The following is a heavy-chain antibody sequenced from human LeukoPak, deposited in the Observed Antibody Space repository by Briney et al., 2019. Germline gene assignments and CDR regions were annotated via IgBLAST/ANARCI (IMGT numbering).Heavy chain of an antibody. Sequence: GGSLRLSCAASGFTFSSYSMNWVRQAPGKGLEWVSSISSSSSYIYYADSVKGRFTISRDNAKNSLYLQMNSLRAEDTAVYYCARDEVYGEQYYFDYWGQGTLVTVSS. CDR3: ARDEVYGEQYYFDY. D-gene: IGHD4/OR15-4a*01. CDR2: ISSSSSYI. CDR1: GFTFSSYS. V-gene: IGHV3-21*01. J-gene: IGHJ4*02.